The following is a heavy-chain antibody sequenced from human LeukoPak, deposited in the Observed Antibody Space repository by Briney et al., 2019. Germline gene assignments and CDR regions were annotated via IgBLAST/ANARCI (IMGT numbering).Heavy chain of an antibody. D-gene: IGHD5-18*01. CDR3: ATGHSYGYDY. Sequence: GGSLRLSCAASALTFSDFWMHWVRQPPGKGLVWVALVKGDERTTIYADSVKGRFTIARDNAKNPLYLQMNSPRADDSGVYYCATGHSYGYDYWGQGVLVTVSS. CDR2: VKGDERTT. V-gene: IGHV3-74*01. CDR1: ALTFSDFW. J-gene: IGHJ4*02.